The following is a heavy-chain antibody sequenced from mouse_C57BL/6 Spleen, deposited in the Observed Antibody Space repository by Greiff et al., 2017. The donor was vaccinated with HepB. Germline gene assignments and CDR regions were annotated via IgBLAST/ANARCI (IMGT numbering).Heavy chain of an antibody. CDR2: IDPSDSET. V-gene: IGHV1-52*01. D-gene: IGHD2-1*01. J-gene: IGHJ3*01. CDR3: ARSGDYGNSFAY. CDR1: GYTFTSYW. Sequence: QVQLQQPGAELVRPGSSVKLSCKASGYTFTSYWMHWVKQRPIQGLEWIGNIDPSDSETHYNQKFKDKATLTVDKSSSKAYMQLSSLTSEDSAVYYCARSGDYGNSFAYWGQGTLVTVSA.